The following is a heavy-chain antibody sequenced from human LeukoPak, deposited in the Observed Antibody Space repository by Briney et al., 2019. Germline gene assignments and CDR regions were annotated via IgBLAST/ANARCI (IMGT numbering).Heavy chain of an antibody. V-gene: IGHV3-30*03. J-gene: IGHJ5*02. CDR3: ARPVVGASSWFDP. CDR2: ISYDGSNK. CDR1: GFTFSSYG. Sequence: GRCLRLSCAASGFTFSSYGMHWVRQAPGKGLEWGAVISYDGSNKYYADSVKGRFTISRDNSKNTLYLQMNSLRAEDTAVYYCARPVVGASSWFDPWGQGTLVTVSS. D-gene: IGHD1-26*01.